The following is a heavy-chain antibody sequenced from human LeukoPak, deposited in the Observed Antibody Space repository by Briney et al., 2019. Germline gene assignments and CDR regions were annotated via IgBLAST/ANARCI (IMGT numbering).Heavy chain of an antibody. J-gene: IGHJ5*02. D-gene: IGHD2-15*01. CDR1: GYSISSGYY. V-gene: IGHV4-38-2*01. CDR2: IYHSGST. Sequence: SETLSLTCPVSGYSISSGYYWGWIRQPPAHGLEWIGSIYHSGSTYYHPSLKSRVTISVDTSKNQFSVKLSSVTAADTALYYCARSPYCSGGRCYSGGSWFDPWGQGTLVTVSS. CDR3: ARSPYCSGGRCYSGGSWFDP.